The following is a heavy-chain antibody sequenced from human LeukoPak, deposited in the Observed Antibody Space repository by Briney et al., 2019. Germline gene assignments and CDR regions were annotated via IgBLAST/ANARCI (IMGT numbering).Heavy chain of an antibody. Sequence: GRSLRLSCAASGFTFNNYGMHWVRQAPGKGLEWVAVIWFDGSNIDYADSVKGRFTISRDNSRNTLFLQMNSLRAEDTAVYYCSRDHGDYSFDYWGQGTLVTVYS. CDR2: IWFDGSNI. D-gene: IGHD4-17*01. V-gene: IGHV3-33*01. CDR1: GFTFNNYG. J-gene: IGHJ4*02. CDR3: SRDHGDYSFDY.